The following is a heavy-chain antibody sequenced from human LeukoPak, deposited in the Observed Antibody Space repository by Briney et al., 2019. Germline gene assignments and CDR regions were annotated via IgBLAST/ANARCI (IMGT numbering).Heavy chain of an antibody. J-gene: IGHJ4*02. CDR1: GGSISSGDYY. CDR3: ARDRVRGNANPYFDY. CDR2: IYYSGST. Sequence: SETLSLTCTVSGGSISSGDYYWSWIRQPPGKGLEWIGYIYYSGSTNYNPSLKSRVTISIDTSKNQFSLKLSSVTAADTAVYYCARDRVRGNANPYFDYWGQGTLVTVSS. V-gene: IGHV4-61*08. D-gene: IGHD1-1*01.